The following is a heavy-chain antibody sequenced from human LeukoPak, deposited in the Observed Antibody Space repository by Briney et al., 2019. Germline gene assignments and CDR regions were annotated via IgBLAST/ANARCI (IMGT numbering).Heavy chain of an antibody. D-gene: IGHD3-22*01. CDR3: AKDNRYDSSGYYYWYFDL. CDR2: ISWNSGSI. J-gene: IGHJ2*01. V-gene: IGHV3-9*03. Sequence: GGSLRLSCAASGFTFDDYAMHWVRQAPGKGLEWVSGISWNSGSIGYADSVKGRFTISGDNAKNSLYLQMNSLRAEDMALYYCAKDNRYDSSGYYYWYFDLWGRGTLVTVSS. CDR1: GFTFDDYA.